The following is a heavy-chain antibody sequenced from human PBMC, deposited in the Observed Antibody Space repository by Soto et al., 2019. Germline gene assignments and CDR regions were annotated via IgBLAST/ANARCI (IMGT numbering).Heavy chain of an antibody. CDR3: ARAYGDYVFDF. CDR1: GGSISSYY. Sequence: QVQLQESGPGLVKPSETLSLTCTVSGGSISSYYWSWIRQPPGKGLEWIGYIYYSGSTNYNPSLKSRVTISVDTSKNHLSLKLSSVTATDTAVYYCARAYGDYVFDFWGQGTLVTVSS. J-gene: IGHJ4*02. D-gene: IGHD4-17*01. CDR2: IYYSGST. V-gene: IGHV4-59*01.